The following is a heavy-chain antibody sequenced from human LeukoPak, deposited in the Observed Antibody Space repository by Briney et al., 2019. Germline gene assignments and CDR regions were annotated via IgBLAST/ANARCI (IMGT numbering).Heavy chain of an antibody. CDR2: FDPEDGET. CDR3: ATPSYITMVRGVISLDY. D-gene: IGHD3-10*01. J-gene: IGHJ4*02. V-gene: IGHV1-24*01. Sequence: WASVKVSCKVSGYTLTELSMHWVRQAPGKGLEWMGGFDPEDGETIYAQKFQGRVTMTEDTSTDTAYMELSSLRSEDTAVYYCATPSYITMVRGVISLDYWGQGTPVTVSS. CDR1: GYTLTELS.